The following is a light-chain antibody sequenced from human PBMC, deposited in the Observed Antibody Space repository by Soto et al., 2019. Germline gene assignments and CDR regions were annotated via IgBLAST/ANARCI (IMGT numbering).Light chain of an antibody. V-gene: IGKV3D-7*01. CDR2: GAS. J-gene: IGKJ1*01. Sequence: PGERGTLSCRASQSVSSSYLTWYQQKPGQAPRLLIYGASTRATSIPARFSGSGSGTDFTLTISSLQPEDFAVYYCQQDYNFAWTFGQGTKV. CDR3: QQDYNFAWT. CDR1: QSVSSSY.